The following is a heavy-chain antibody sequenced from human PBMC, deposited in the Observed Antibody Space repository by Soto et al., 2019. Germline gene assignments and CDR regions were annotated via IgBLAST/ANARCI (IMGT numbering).Heavy chain of an antibody. CDR3: AGVRFEQQMSHFDD. V-gene: IGHV6-1*01. Sequence: QTLSLTCAIFGDSVSSKSVAWNWIRQSPSRGLEWLGRTYYRSKWYDDYAVSVKSRITINPDTSKNQFSLQLNSVTPEDTAVYYCAGVRFEQQMSHFDDWGQGILVTVSS. CDR2: TYYRSKWYD. D-gene: IGHD6-13*01. J-gene: IGHJ4*02. CDR1: GDSVSSKSVA.